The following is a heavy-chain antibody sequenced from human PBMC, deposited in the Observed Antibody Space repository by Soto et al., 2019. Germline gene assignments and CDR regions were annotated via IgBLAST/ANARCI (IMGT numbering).Heavy chain of an antibody. CDR1: GFTFSNAW. CDR3: TTVGFWSGYSGSGNDY. V-gene: IGHV3-15*01. CDR2: IKSKTDGGTT. Sequence: GGSLRLSCAASGFTFSNAWMSWVRQAPGKGLEWGGRIKSKTDGGTTDYAAPVKGRFTISRDDSKNTLDLQMNSLKTEDTAVYYGTTVGFWSGYSGSGNDYWGQGTLVTVSS. D-gene: IGHD3-3*01. J-gene: IGHJ4*02.